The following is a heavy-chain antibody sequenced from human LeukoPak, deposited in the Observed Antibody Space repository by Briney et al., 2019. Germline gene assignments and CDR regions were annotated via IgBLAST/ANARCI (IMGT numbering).Heavy chain of an antibody. CDR3: ARGRPLDY. J-gene: IGHJ4*02. D-gene: IGHD6-6*01. CDR2: INHSGST. V-gene: IGHV4-4*02. Sequence: SETLSLTCAVSGGSISSSNWWSWVRQPPGKGLEWIGEINHSGSTNYNPSLKSRVTISVDSSKNQFSLKLSSVTAADTAVYYCARGRPLDYWGQGTLVTVSS. CDR1: GGSISSSNW.